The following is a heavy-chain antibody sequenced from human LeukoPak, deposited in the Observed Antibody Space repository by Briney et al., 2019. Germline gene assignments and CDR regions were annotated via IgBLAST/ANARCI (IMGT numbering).Heavy chain of an antibody. CDR3: AAASNYYYYYGMDV. V-gene: IGHV4-34*01. Sequence: SETLSLTCAVYGGSFSGYYWSWTRQPPGKGLEWIGEINHSGSTNYNPSLKSRVTISVDTSKNQFSLKLSSVTAADTAVYYCAAASNYYYYYGMDVWGQGTTVTVSS. J-gene: IGHJ6*02. CDR2: INHSGST. D-gene: IGHD6-25*01. CDR1: GGSFSGYY.